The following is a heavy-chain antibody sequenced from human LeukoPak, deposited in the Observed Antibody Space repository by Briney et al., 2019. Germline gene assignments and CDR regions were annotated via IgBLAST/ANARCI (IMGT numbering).Heavy chain of an antibody. J-gene: IGHJ4*02. CDR1: EFTVSNNY. D-gene: IGHD3-22*01. CDR3: AKGPYYDSSGAVGY. V-gene: IGHV3-53*01. Sequence: GGSLRLSCAASEFTVSNNYMSWVRQAPGKGLEWVSVLYSGGRAYYTDSVKGRFTISRDNSKNTLYLQMNSLRAEDTAVYYCAKGPYYDSSGAVGYWGQGTLVTVSS. CDR2: LYSGGRA.